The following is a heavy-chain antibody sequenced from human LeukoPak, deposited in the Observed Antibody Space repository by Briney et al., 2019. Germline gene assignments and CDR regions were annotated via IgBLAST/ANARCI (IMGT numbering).Heavy chain of an antibody. CDR1: GGSISSYY. CDR3: ASALSSSWYYWYFDL. V-gene: IGHV4-59*01. J-gene: IGHJ2*01. Sequence: SETLSLTCTVSGGSISSYYWSWIRQPPGKGLEWIGYIYYSGSTNYNPSLKSRVTISVDTSKNQFSLKLSSVTAADTAVYYCASALSSSWYYWYFDLWGRGTLVTVSS. D-gene: IGHD6-13*01. CDR2: IYYSGST.